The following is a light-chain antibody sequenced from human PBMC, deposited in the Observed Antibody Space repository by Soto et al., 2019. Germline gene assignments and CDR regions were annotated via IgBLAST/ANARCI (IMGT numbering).Light chain of an antibody. Sequence: QSVLIQPPSESGTPGQRVTIYCSGSISNIAGNTVSWYRQLPGTAPKLLIYHNDERPSGVPDRTSGSKSGTSASLAISGLQADDEASYYGAVWDDSLTGLVFGGGTKLTVL. CDR3: AVWDDSLTGLV. CDR1: ISNIAGNT. V-gene: IGLV1-44*01. J-gene: IGLJ3*02. CDR2: HND.